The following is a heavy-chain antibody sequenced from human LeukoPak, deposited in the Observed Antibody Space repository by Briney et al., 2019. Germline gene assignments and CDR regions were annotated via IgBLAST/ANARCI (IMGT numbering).Heavy chain of an antibody. J-gene: IGHJ6*03. CDR2: IKQDGSEK. Sequence: QSGGSLRLSCAASGFTFSSYGMHWVRQAPGKGLEWVANIKQDGSEKYYVDSVKGRFTISRDNAKNSLYLQMNSLRAEDTAVYYCARDLAAVDDYYYYYMDVWGKGTTVTVSS. CDR1: GFTFSSYG. V-gene: IGHV3-7*01. D-gene: IGHD2-15*01. CDR3: ARDLAAVDDYYYYYMDV.